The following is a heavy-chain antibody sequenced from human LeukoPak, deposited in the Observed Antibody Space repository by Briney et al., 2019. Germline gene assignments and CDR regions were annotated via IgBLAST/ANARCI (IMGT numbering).Heavy chain of an antibody. V-gene: IGHV3-30*02. D-gene: IGHD2-15*01. J-gene: IGHJ6*03. Sequence: GGSLRLSRAASGFTFSSYGMHWVRQAPGKGLEWVAFIRYDGNNKYYADSVKGRFTISRDNAKNSLYLQMNSLRADDTAVYYCASRGYCGDGSCLHYYYMDVWGKGTTVTVSS. CDR3: ASRGYCGDGSCLHYYYMDV. CDR2: IRYDGNNK. CDR1: GFTFSSYG.